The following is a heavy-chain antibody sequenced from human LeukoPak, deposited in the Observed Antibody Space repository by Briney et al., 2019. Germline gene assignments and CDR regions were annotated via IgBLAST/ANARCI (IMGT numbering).Heavy chain of an antibody. CDR2: IRYDGNNK. D-gene: IGHD3-22*01. Sequence: GGSLRLSCAASGFTFSSCAMHWVRQAPGMGLEGVAIIRYDGNNKYYADSVKGRFTISRDNSKNTLYLQMNSLRAEDTAVYYCASPLIGGYYYDSSGYLLAIWGQGTMVTVSS. J-gene: IGHJ3*02. CDR3: ASPLIGGYYYDSSGYLLAI. CDR1: GFTFSSCA. V-gene: IGHV3-30*02.